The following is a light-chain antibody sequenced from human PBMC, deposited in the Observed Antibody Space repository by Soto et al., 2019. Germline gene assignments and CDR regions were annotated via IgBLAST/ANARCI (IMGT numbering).Light chain of an antibody. CDR1: RNINTY. Sequence: DIQKAQSPSSLSASVADTITITCRASRNINTYLNWYQQKPGKAPKLLIFGASSLQSGVPSRFSGSGSRTDFTLTINSLQPEDFATYYCQQTSAAPFTFGPGTKVDI. J-gene: IGKJ3*01. CDR2: GAS. V-gene: IGKV1-39*01. CDR3: QQTSAAPFT.